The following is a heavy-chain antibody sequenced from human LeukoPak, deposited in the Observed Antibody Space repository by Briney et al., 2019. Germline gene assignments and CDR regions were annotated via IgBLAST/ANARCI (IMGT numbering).Heavy chain of an antibody. CDR1: GFTFSSYW. CDR3: ARDDLWELLDY. CDR2: INSDGSST. V-gene: IGHV3-74*01. J-gene: IGHJ4*02. D-gene: IGHD1-26*01. Sequence: PGKSLRLSCAASGFTFSSYWMHWVRQAPGKGLVWVSRINSDGSSTSYADSVKGRFTISRDNAKNTLYLQMNSLRAEDTAVYYCARDDLWELLDYWGQGTLVTVSS.